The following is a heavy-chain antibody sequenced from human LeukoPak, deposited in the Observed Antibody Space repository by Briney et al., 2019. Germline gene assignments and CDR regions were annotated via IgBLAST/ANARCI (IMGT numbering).Heavy chain of an antibody. D-gene: IGHD6-6*01. J-gene: IGHJ6*03. CDR3: ARDPTAARPRSGRYYYYYYMDV. CDR1: GFTLSTYS. Sequence: GGSLRLSCAASGFTLSTYSMSWVRQAPGKGLEWVSTITAGGGNKDYADSVKGRFTISRDNSKNTLYLQMNSLRAEDTAVYYCARDPTAARPRSGRYYYYYYMDVWGKGTTVTVSS. V-gene: IGHV3-23*01. CDR2: ITAGGGNK.